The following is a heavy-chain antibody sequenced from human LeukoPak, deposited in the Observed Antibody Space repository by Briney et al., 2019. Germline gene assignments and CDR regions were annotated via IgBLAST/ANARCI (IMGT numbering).Heavy chain of an antibody. CDR2: IIPIFGTA. Sequence: SVKVSCKASGGTFSSHAISWVRQAPGQGLEWMGGIIPIFGTANYAQKFQGRVTITADESTSTAYMELSSLRSGDTAVYYCATSTSHYYDSSGQPPDAFDIWGQGTMVTVSS. V-gene: IGHV1-69*13. D-gene: IGHD3-22*01. CDR3: ATSTSHYYDSSGQPPDAFDI. CDR1: GGTFSSHA. J-gene: IGHJ3*02.